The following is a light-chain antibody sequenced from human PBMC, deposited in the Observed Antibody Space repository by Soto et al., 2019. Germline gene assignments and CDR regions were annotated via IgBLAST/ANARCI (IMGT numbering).Light chain of an antibody. CDR2: GAS. CDR1: ETVNKN. V-gene: IGKV3-15*01. CDR3: QQYNKWPGT. J-gene: IGKJ1*01. Sequence: VMTQSPATLSLSPGERTTLSCRASETVNKNLAWYQQQPGQSPSLLMFGASTRANGIPARFSGGGSGTEFTLTISSLQSEDFAVYYCQQYNKWPGTFGQGTKVKI.